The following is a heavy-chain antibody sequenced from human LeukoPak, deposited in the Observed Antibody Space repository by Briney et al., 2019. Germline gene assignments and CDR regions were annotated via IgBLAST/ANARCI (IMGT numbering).Heavy chain of an antibody. D-gene: IGHD3-22*01. CDR1: GGSFSGYY. CDR3: AAYYYDSNGYCDY. CDR2: INHSGST. V-gene: IGHV4-34*01. J-gene: IGHJ4*02. Sequence: PSETLSLTCAVYGGSFSGYYWSWIRQPPGKGLEWIGEINHSGSTNYNPSLKSRVTISVDTSKNQFSLKLSSVTAADTAVYYCAAYYYDSNGYCDYSGQGTLVTVSS.